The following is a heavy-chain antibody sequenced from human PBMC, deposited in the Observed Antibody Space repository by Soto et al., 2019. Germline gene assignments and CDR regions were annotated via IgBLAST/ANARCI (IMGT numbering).Heavy chain of an antibody. CDR3: ARHLTYCSAGSCYSDFPYYGMDV. J-gene: IGHJ6*02. CDR2: IFYSGST. V-gene: IGHV4-39*01. D-gene: IGHD2-15*01. Sequence: SETLTLTCTVSGGSISSSSYYWGWIRQPPGKGLEWIGSIFYSGSTYYNPSLKSRVTISVDTSKNQFSLKLSSVTAADTAVYYCARHLTYCSAGSCYSDFPYYGMDVWGQGTTVTVSS. CDR1: GGSISSSSYY.